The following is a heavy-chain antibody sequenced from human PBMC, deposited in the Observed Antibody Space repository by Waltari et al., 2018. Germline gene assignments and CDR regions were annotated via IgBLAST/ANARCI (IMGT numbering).Heavy chain of an antibody. Sequence: QVQLQQWGAGLLKPSETLSLTCAVYGGSFSGYYWSWIRQPPGKGLEWIGEINHSGSTNYNPSLKSRVTISVDTSKNQFSLKLSSATAADTAVYYCARGWGVQGVIRRYFDYWGQGTLVTVSS. J-gene: IGHJ4*02. CDR1: GGSFSGYY. D-gene: IGHD3-10*01. CDR3: ARGWGVQGVIRRYFDY. V-gene: IGHV4-34*01. CDR2: INHSGST.